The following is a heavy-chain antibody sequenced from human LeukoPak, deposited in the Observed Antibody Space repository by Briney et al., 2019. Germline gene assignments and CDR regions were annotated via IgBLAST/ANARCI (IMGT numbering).Heavy chain of an antibody. CDR2: IYYSGST. V-gene: IGHV4-31*03. J-gene: IGHJ6*02. Sequence: NPSQTLSLTCTVSGGSISSGGYYWSWIRQHPGKGLEWIGYIYYSGSTYYKPSLKSRVTISVDTSKNQFSLKLSSVTAADTAVYYCARVPTYYDFWSGYYTQPSASYYYGMDVWGQGTTVTVSS. CDR3: ARVPTYYDFWSGYYTQPSASYYYGMDV. CDR1: GGSISSGGYY. D-gene: IGHD3-3*01.